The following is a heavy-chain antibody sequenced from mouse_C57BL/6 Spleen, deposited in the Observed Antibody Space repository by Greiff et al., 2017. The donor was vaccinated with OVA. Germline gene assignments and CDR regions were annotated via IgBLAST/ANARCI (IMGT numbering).Heavy chain of an antibody. CDR1: GFTFSSYA. J-gene: IGHJ2*01. CDR3: ARESRVRFDY. Sequence: EVKVVESGGGLVKPGGSLKLSCAASGFTFSSYAMSWVRQTPEKRLEWVATISDGGSYTYYPDNVKGRFTISRDNAKNNLYLQMSHLKSEDTAMYYCARESRVRFDYWGQGTTLTVSS. CDR2: ISDGGSYT. V-gene: IGHV5-4*01.